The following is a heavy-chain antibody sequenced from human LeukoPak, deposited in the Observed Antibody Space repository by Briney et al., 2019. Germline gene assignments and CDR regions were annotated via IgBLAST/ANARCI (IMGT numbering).Heavy chain of an antibody. CDR3: ARRVVVPAAPYYFDY. J-gene: IGHJ4*02. CDR1: GFIFSSYW. V-gene: IGHV3-74*01. Sequence: SGGSLRLSCAASGFIFSSYWMHWVRQAPGKGLVWVSRINSDGSSTSYADSVKGRFTISRDNAKNTLYLQMNSLRAEDTAVYYCARRVVVPAAPYYFDYRGQGTLVTVS. CDR2: INSDGSST. D-gene: IGHD2-2*01.